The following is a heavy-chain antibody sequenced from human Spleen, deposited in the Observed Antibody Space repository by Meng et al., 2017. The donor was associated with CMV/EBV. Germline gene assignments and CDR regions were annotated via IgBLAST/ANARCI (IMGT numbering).Heavy chain of an antibody. Sequence: GGSLRLSCAASGFTFSSYSMNWVRQAPGKGLECVSILYAGGKTNYADSVKGRFTISRDSSKNTLDLQMNSLRAEDSAVYYCASGYPAYGMDVWGHGTTVTVSS. CDR2: LYAGGKT. J-gene: IGHJ6*02. CDR1: GFTFSSYS. D-gene: IGHD2-2*03. CDR3: ASGYPAYGMDV. V-gene: IGHV3-53*01.